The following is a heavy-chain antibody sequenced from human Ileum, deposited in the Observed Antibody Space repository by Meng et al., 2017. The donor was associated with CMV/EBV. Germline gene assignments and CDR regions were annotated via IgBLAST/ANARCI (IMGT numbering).Heavy chain of an antibody. CDR2: TYYRSRWYN. D-gene: IGHD6-13*01. CDR3: ARGESSSLDY. J-gene: IGHJ4*02. V-gene: IGHV6-1*01. Sequence: VKLHSSGPGLLKPSLVLSLPCAVSGYGVSGHSVAWNWIRQSPSRGLEWLGRTYYRSRWYNDYEESVKNRLTINPDTSTNQFSLDLSSVTPEDTAIYYCARGESSSLDYWGQGTLVTVSS. CDR1: GYGVSGHSVA.